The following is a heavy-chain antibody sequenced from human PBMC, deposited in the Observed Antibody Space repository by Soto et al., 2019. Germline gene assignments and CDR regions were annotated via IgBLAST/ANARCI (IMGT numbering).Heavy chain of an antibody. CDR1: GYTFTGYY. CDR3: ARDMYDSSGSNWFDP. J-gene: IGHJ5*02. CDR2: INPNSGGT. D-gene: IGHD3-22*01. V-gene: IGHV1-2*02. Sequence: ASVKVSCKASGYTFTGYYMHWVRQAPGQGLEWMGWINPNSGGTNYAQKFQGRVTMTRDTSISTAYMELSRLRSDDTAVYYCARDMYDSSGSNWFDPWGQGTLVTVSS.